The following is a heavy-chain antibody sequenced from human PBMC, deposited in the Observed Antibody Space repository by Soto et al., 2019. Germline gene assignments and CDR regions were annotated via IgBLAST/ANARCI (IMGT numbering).Heavy chain of an antibody. CDR2: ISYDGSNK. CDR1: GFTFSSYA. J-gene: IGHJ4*02. Sequence: QVQLVESGGGVVQPGRSLRLSCAASGFTFSSYAMHWVRQAPGKGLEWVAVISYDGSNKYYADSVKGRFTISRDNSKTTLYLQMNSLRAEDTAVYYCARDDYDSSDYWGQGTLVTVSS. CDR3: ARDDYDSSDY. D-gene: IGHD3-16*01. V-gene: IGHV3-30-3*01.